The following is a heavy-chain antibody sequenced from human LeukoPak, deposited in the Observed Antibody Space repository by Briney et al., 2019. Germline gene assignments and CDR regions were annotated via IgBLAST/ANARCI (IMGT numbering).Heavy chain of an antibody. CDR3: ARDTSDYGSYYYGMDV. CDR2: ISYDGSNK. CDR1: GFTFSSYS. Sequence: GGSLRLSCAASGFTFSSYSMNWVRQAPGKGLEWVAVISYDGSNKYYADSVKGRFTISRDNSKNTLYLQMNSLRAEDTAVYYCARDTSDYGSYYYGMDVWGQGTTVTVSS. J-gene: IGHJ6*02. V-gene: IGHV3-30*03. D-gene: IGHD4-17*01.